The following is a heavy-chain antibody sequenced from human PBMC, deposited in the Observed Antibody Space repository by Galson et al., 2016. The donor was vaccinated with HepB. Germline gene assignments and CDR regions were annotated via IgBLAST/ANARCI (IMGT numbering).Heavy chain of an antibody. CDR2: SDPEDGET. J-gene: IGHJ6*02. D-gene: IGHD2/OR15-2a*01. CDR3: ATDRGMGFANSRANYHHGMDV. V-gene: IGHV1-24*01. Sequence: SVKVSCKVFGYTLTELSMHWVRQAPGKGLEWMGGSDPEDGETIYAQKFQGRVIMTEDTSTDIAYMELSSLRSEDTAVYYCATDRGMGFANSRANYHHGMDVWGQGTTVTVSS. CDR1: GYTLTELS.